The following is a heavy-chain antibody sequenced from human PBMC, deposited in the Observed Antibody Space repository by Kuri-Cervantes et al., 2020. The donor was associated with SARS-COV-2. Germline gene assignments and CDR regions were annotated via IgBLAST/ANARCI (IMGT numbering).Heavy chain of an antibody. V-gene: IGHV4-4*07. CDR1: GGSISSYY. Sequence: ESLKISCTVSGGSISSYYWSWIRQPAGKGLEWIGRIYTSGSTNYNPSLKSRVTISVDTSKNQFSLKLSSVTAADTAVYYCARRESSRAFDYWGQGTLVTVSS. D-gene: IGHD6-6*01. CDR2: IYTSGST. CDR3: ARRESSRAFDY. J-gene: IGHJ4*02.